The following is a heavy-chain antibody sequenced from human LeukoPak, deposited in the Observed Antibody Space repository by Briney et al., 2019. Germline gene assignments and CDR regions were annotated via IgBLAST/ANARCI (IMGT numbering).Heavy chain of an antibody. V-gene: IGHV4-59*12. CDR3: ARFVGVYAFDI. J-gene: IGHJ3*02. CDR2: IYYSGST. Sequence: SETLSLTCTVSGGSISSYYWSWIRQPPGKGLEWIGYIYYSGSTNYNPSLKSRVTISVDTSKNQFSLQLNSVTPEDTAVYYCARFVGVYAFDIWGQGTMVTVSS. D-gene: IGHD2-8*01. CDR1: GGSISSYY.